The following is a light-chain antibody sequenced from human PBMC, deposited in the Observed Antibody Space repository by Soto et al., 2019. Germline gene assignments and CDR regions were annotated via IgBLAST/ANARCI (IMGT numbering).Light chain of an antibody. Sequence: QSALTQPASVSGSPGQSITISCTGTSSDVGGYNSVSWYQHHPGKAPKLMIYDVSNRSSGVSSRFSGSKSDNTASLTISGLQAEDEADYYCCSYAGSYIPYVFGTGTKLTVL. CDR2: DVS. V-gene: IGLV2-14*03. CDR3: CSYAGSYIPYV. CDR1: SSDVGGYNS. J-gene: IGLJ1*01.